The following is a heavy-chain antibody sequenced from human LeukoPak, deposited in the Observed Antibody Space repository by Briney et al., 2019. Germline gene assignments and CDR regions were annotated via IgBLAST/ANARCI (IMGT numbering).Heavy chain of an antibody. V-gene: IGHV4-59*01. CDR1: GGSISSYY. D-gene: IGHD3-22*01. CDR3: ARDSSGYSVNFAFDI. J-gene: IGHJ3*02. CDR2: IYYSGST. Sequence: SETLSLTCTVSGGSISSYYWSWIRQPPGKGLEWIGYIYYSGSTNYNPSLKSRVTISVDTSKNQFSLKLSSVTAADTAVYYCARDSSGYSVNFAFDIWGQGTMVTVSS.